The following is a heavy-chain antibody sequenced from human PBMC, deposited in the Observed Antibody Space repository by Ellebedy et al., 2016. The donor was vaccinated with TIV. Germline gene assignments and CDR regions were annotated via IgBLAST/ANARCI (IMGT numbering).Heavy chain of an antibody. V-gene: IGHV4-30-2*01. CDR3: ARGSGAFDP. CDR2: IHHSGNT. J-gene: IGHJ5*02. Sequence: MPSETLSLTCAVSGGSISSGGYPWSWIRQPPGKGLEWIGFIHHSGNTYYNPSLKSRVPISVDRSKNEISLRVTSVTAADTAVYYCARGSGAFDPWGQGTQVTVSS. D-gene: IGHD1-26*01. CDR1: GGSISSGGYP.